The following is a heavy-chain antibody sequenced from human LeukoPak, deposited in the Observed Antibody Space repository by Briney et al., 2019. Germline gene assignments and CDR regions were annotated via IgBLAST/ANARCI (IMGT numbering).Heavy chain of an antibody. CDR3: AASCSSTSCSRSNWFDP. D-gene: IGHD2-2*01. CDR2: ISAYNGNT. J-gene: IGHJ5*02. V-gene: IGHV1-18*01. Sequence: DSVKVSCKASGYTFTSYGISWVRQAPGQGLEWMGWISAYNGNTNYAQKLQGRVTMTTDTSTSTAYMELTSLRSDDTAVYYCAASCSSTSCSRSNWFDPWGQGTLVTVSS. CDR1: GYTFTSYG.